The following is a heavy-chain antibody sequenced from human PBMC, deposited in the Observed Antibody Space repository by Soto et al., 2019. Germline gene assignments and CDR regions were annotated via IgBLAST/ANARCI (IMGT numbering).Heavy chain of an antibody. CDR3: GRDGWSDGFDI. D-gene: IGHD6-19*01. V-gene: IGHV3-23*01. CDR2: ISCSGGST. CDR1: GFTFSSYA. Sequence: EVQLLESGGGLVQPGGSLRLSCAASGFTFSSYAMSWDLQAPGKGLEWVSAISCSGGSTYYADSVKGRFTISRDNAKNTLYLQMNSLRAEDTAVYYCGRDGWSDGFDIWGQGTMVTVSS. J-gene: IGHJ3*02.